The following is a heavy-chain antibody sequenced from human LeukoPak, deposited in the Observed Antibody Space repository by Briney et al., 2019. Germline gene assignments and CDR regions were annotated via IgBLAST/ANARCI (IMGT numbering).Heavy chain of an antibody. Sequence: GGSLRLSCAASGFTFSSYWMHWVRQAPGKGLVWVSRISIDGSITTYADSVKGRFTTSRDNAKNTLYLQMNSLRAEDTAVYYCAKPLARLDYWGQGTLVTVSS. CDR1: GFTFSSYW. CDR3: AKPLARLDY. CDR2: ISIDGSIT. D-gene: IGHD5-12*01. V-gene: IGHV3-74*01. J-gene: IGHJ4*02.